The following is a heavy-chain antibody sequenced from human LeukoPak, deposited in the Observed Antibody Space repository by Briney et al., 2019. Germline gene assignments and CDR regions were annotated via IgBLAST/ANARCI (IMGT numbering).Heavy chain of an antibody. CDR3: ARRRGYYDSSGYYFRLDFDY. V-gene: IGHV4-61*09. CDR1: GGSISSGSYS. J-gene: IGHJ4*02. Sequence: SETLSLTCTVSGGSISSGSYSWSWIRQPAGQGLEWIGHIYTSGRNNYNPSLKSRVTISVDTSKNQFSLKLSSVTAADTAVYYCARRRGYYDSSGYYFRLDFDYWDQGTLVTVSS. D-gene: IGHD3-22*01. CDR2: IYTSGRN.